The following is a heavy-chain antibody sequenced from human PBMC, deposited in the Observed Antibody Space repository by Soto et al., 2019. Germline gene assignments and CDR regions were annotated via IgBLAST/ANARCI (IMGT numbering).Heavy chain of an antibody. D-gene: IGHD4-17*01. J-gene: IGHJ5*02. CDR1: GGSISSGDYY. CDR3: ARVGRTTVTTWENWFDP. Sequence: KPSETLSLTCTVSGGSISSGDYYWSWIRQPPGKGLEWIGYIYYSGSTYYNPSLKSRVTMSVDTSKNQFSLKLSSVTAADTAVYYCARVGRTTVTTWENWFDPWGQGTLVTVFS. CDR2: IYYSGST. V-gene: IGHV4-30-4*01.